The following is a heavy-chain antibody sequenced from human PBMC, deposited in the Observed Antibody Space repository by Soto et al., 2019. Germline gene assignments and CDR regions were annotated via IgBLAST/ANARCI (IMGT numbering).Heavy chain of an antibody. V-gene: IGHV1-69*04. D-gene: IGHD6-13*01. Sequence: GASVKVSWKASGGTFSSYTIIWVRQAPGQGLEWMGRVIPILGIANYAQKFQGRVTITADKSTSTAYMELSSLRSEDTAVYYCARDPRSSSLHQDWFDPWGQGTLVTVSS. CDR3: ARDPRSSSLHQDWFDP. CDR2: VIPILGIA. J-gene: IGHJ5*02. CDR1: GGTFSSYT.